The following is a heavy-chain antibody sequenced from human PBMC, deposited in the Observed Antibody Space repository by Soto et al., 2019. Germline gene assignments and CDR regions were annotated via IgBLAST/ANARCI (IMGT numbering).Heavy chain of an antibody. Sequence: QVQLVESGGGFVQPGKSLRLSCAVSGFTFRTYGMHWVRQAPRKGLEWLAFISDDGSTLYYADSLKGRFTISRDNSKNTLHLQMTSLSVEDTAVYYCARDPPDGDYFFDYWGQGTLVTVYS. V-gene: IGHV3-30*03. D-gene: IGHD4-17*01. CDR2: ISDDGSTL. CDR1: GFTFRTYG. J-gene: IGHJ4*02. CDR3: ARDPPDGDYFFDY.